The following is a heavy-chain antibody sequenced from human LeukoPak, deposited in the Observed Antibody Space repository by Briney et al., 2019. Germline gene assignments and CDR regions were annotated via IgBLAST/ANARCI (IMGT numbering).Heavy chain of an antibody. CDR2: ISSSSSYI. D-gene: IGHD5-12*01. Sequence: GGSLRLSCAASGFTFSSYSMNWVRQAPGKGLEWVSSISSSSSYIYYADSVKGRFTVSRDNAKNSLYLQMNSLRAEDTAVYYCASNSIVATMVYFDYWGQGTLVTVSS. CDR1: GFTFSSYS. J-gene: IGHJ4*02. CDR3: ASNSIVATMVYFDY. V-gene: IGHV3-21*01.